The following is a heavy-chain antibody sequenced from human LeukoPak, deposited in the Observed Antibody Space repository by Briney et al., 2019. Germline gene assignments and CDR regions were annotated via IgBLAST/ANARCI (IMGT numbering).Heavy chain of an antibody. V-gene: IGHV4-31*11. CDR3: ARGIAAALDAFDI. Sequence: SETLSLTCAVYGGSFSGYYWSWIRQHPGKGLEWIGYIYYSGSTYYNPSLKSRVTISVDTSKNQFSLKLSSVTAADTAVYYCARGIAAALDAFDIWGQGTMVTVSS. J-gene: IGHJ3*02. CDR2: IYYSGST. D-gene: IGHD2-2*01. CDR1: GGSFSGYY.